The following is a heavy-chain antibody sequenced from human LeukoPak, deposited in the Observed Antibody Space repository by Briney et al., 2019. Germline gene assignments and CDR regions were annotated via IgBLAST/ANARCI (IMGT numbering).Heavy chain of an antibody. CDR2: IYYSGST. V-gene: IGHV4-39*01. CDR1: GGSISSSSYY. D-gene: IGHD2-2*01. J-gene: IGHJ4*02. Sequence: PSETLSLTCTVSGGSISSSSYYWGWIRQPPGKGLEWIGSIYYSGSTYYNPSLKSRVTISVDTSKNQFSLKLSSVTAADTAVYHCARLWVVVPAAKKGNFDYWGQGTLVTVSS. CDR3: ARLWVVVPAAKKGNFDY.